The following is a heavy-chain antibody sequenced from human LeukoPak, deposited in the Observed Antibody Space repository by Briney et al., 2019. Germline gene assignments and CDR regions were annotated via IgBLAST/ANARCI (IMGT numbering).Heavy chain of an antibody. CDR2: MKPNSGNT. D-gene: IGHD2-21*02. CDR3: ATLPGVTAAGFDD. J-gene: IGHJ4*02. V-gene: IGHV1-8*01. CDR1: GYPVTSSD. Sequence: ASVKVSCKASGYPVTSSDINWVPQVTGQGLEWMGWMKPNSGNTGYAQKFQGRDTMTRNTSISTAYMELSSLRSEDTAVYYCATLPGVTAAGFDDWGQGTLVTVSS.